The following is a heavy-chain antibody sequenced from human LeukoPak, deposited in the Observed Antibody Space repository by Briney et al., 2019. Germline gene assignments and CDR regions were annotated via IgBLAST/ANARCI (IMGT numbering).Heavy chain of an antibody. J-gene: IGHJ6*03. Sequence: GGSLRLSCAASGFTFDDYAMHWVRQAPGKGLEWVSGISWNSGSIGYADSVKGRFTISRDNSKNTLYLQMNSLRAEDTAVYYCARVPSEIWFGELSGYYYYMDVWGKGTTVTISS. CDR3: ARVPSEIWFGELSGYYYYMDV. CDR1: GFTFDDYA. V-gene: IGHV3-9*01. D-gene: IGHD3-10*01. CDR2: ISWNSGSI.